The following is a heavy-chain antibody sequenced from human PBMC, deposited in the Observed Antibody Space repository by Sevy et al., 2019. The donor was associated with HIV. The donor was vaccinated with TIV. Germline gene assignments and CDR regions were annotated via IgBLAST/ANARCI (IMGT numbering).Heavy chain of an antibody. CDR1: GFTFSSYE. J-gene: IGHJ4*02. V-gene: IGHV3-48*03. CDR2: ISNSRTTI. D-gene: IGHD3-22*01. Sequence: GGSLRLSCAASGFTFSSYEMNRVRQAPGKGLEWVSYISNSRTTISYSDSVRGRFSISRDNARNSLFLQMNSLRAEDTAVYYCARGPHHYYDSSAFFDYWGQGTLVTVSS. CDR3: ARGPHHYYDSSAFFDY.